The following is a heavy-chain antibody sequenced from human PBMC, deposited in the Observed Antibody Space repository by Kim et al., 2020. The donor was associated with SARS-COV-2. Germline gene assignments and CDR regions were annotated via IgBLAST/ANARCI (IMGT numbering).Heavy chain of an antibody. CDR2: IYYSGST. CDR1: GGSISNYY. J-gene: IGHJ6*02. CDR3: ARRALGYCSSTSCYSRMDV. V-gene: IGHV4-59*13. D-gene: IGHD2-2*02. Sequence: SETLSLTCTVSGGSISNYYWSWIRQPPGKGLEWIGYIYYSGSTNYNPSLKSRVTISVDTSKNQFSLKLSSVTAADTAVYYCARRALGYCSSTSCYSRMDVWGQGTTVTVSS.